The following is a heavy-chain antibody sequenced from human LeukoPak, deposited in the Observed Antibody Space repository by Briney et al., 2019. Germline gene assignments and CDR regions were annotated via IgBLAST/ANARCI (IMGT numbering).Heavy chain of an antibody. J-gene: IGHJ3*02. CDR1: GGSISSGSYY. CDR3: ARDLLRRGHDASDI. CDR2: IYTSGST. Sequence: PSQTLSLTCTVSGGSISSGSYYWSWIRQPAGKGLEWIGRIYTSGSTNYNPSLKSRVTMSVDTSKNQFSLKLNSVTAADTAVYYCARDLLRRGHDASDIWGQGTMVTVSS. V-gene: IGHV4-61*02. D-gene: IGHD1-26*01.